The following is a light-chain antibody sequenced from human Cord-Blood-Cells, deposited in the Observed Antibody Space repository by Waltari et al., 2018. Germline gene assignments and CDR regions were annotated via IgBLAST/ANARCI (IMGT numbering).Light chain of an antibody. J-gene: IGKJ2*01. CDR1: QSVLYSSNNKNY. Sequence: DIVMTQYLDSLAVSPGERATIHCKSSQSVLYSSNNKNYLAWYQQKPGQPPKLLIYWASTRESGVPYRFSGSGSGTDFTLTISSLQAEDVAVYYCQQYYSTPPTFGQGTKLEIK. CDR2: WAS. CDR3: QQYYSTPPT. V-gene: IGKV4-1*01.